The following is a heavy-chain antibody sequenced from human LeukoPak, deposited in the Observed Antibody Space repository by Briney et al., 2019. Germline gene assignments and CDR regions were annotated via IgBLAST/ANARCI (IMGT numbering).Heavy chain of an antibody. Sequence: RASLRLSCAASGFTFRSYSMHWVRQAPRKGLVWVSHINSGESTTSHADSVKGRFTISRDNAKNTLYLQMNSLRAEDTAVYYCARGGIGCFDIWGEGTVVTVSS. V-gene: IGHV3-74*01. J-gene: IGHJ3*02. CDR2: INSGESTT. D-gene: IGHD2-15*01. CDR1: GFTFRSYS. CDR3: ARGGIGCFDI.